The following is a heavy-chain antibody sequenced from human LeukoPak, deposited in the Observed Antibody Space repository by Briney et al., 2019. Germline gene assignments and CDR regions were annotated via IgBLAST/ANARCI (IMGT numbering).Heavy chain of an antibody. CDR3: ARGGPFDC. Sequence: ASVKVSCKASGYTFTDYTINWVRQAPGQGLEWTGWINTNTGNPTYAQGFTGRFVFSLDTSVSTTYLQISSLKAEDTAVYYCARGGPFDCWGQGTLVTVSS. CDR1: GYTFTDYT. V-gene: IGHV7-4-1*02. CDR2: INTNTGNP. J-gene: IGHJ4*02.